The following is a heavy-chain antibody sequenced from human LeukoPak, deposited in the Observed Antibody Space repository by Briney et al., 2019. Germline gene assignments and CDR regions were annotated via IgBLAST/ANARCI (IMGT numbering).Heavy chain of an antibody. D-gene: IGHD6-13*01. J-gene: IGHJ4*02. V-gene: IGHV3-23*01. CDR1: GFTFSSYA. CDR3: AKDRSSWYTLPFDY. CDR2: ISGSGGST. Sequence: GGSLRLSCAGSGFTFSSYAMSWVRQAPGKGLEWVSVISGSGGSTYYADSVKGRFTISRDNSKNTLYLQMNSLRAEDTAVYYCAKDRSSWYTLPFDYWGLGTLVTVSS.